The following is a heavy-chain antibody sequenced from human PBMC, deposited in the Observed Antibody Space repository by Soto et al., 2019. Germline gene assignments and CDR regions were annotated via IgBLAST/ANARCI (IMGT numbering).Heavy chain of an antibody. CDR3: ARSYPNTIFGVVPSRGLDV. CDR2: IHNTGDT. J-gene: IGHJ6*02. Sequence: PSETLSLTCLVSGVSISSNYWSWIRQPPGQGLEWIGYIHNTGDTNFNPSLKNRVIISVDTSKNQFSLRLSSVTAADTAVYYCARSYPNTIFGVVPSRGLDVWGQRTTVTVSS. D-gene: IGHD3-3*01. CDR1: GVSISSNY. V-gene: IGHV4-59*01.